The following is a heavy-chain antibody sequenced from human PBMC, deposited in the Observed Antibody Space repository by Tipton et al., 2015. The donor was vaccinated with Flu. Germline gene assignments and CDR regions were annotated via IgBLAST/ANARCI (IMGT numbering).Heavy chain of an antibody. J-gene: IGHJ4*02. Sequence: SLRLSCVASGFSFGNNAMSWVRQSPERGLEWVSAISGSGDTTFYPDSAKGRFTVSRDNSRNTLYLQMSSLRAEDTARYYCAKGSLASSSFFDFWGQGTLVTVSS. D-gene: IGHD6-13*01. CDR3: AKGSLASSSFFDF. CDR2: ISGSGDTT. V-gene: IGHV3-23*01. CDR1: GFSFGNNA.